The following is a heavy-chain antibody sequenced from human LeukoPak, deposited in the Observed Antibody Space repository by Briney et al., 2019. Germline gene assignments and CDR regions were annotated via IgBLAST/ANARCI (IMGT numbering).Heavy chain of an antibody. J-gene: IGHJ6*02. CDR1: GGSIRSYY. CDR2: IYYSGST. CDR3: ARVSPIAAAGSSYYYAIDV. Sequence: SETLSLTCTVSGGSIRSYYWSWIRQPPGQGLEWIGYIYYSGSTNYNPSLKSRVSISVDTSKNQFSLKLSSVTAADTAVYYCARVSPIAAAGSSYYYAIDVWGQGTTVTVSS. V-gene: IGHV4-59*01. D-gene: IGHD6-25*01.